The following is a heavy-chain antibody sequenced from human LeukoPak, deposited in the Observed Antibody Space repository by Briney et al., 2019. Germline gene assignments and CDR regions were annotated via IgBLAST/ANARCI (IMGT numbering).Heavy chain of an antibody. J-gene: IGHJ4*02. CDR2: ISYDGSNK. D-gene: IGHD6-19*01. Sequence: GGSLRLSCSASGFTLSNYWMHWVRQAPGKGLEWVAVISYDGSNKYYADSVKGRFTISRDNSKNTLYLQMNSLRAEDTAVYYCARDRPYSSGWYFDYWGQGTLVTVSS. V-gene: IGHV3-30*03. CDR1: GFTLSNYW. CDR3: ARDRPYSSGWYFDY.